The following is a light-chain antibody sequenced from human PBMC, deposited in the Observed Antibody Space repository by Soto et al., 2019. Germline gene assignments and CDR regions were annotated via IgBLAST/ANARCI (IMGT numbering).Light chain of an antibody. J-gene: IGKJ2*01. CDR3: QQSYSTPRT. CDR1: QSISSN. Sequence: DIQMTQSPYSLSASVGDRVTITCRASQSISSNLNWYQQKPGKAPKLLIYGESSLQSGVPSRFSGSGSGTDFTLIISSLQPEDFANYYCQQSYSTPRTFGQGTKLEIK. CDR2: GES. V-gene: IGKV1-39*01.